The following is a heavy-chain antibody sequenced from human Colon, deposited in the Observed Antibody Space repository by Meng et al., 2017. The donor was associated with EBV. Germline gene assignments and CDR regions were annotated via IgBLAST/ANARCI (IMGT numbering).Heavy chain of an antibody. CDR1: GYTFTSYA. CDR2: IDPNTGNP. CDR3: ARDSPLDGYSLLDY. Sequence: VQLVQSGSDLKKPGASVKVSCRPSGYTFTSYAINWVRQAPGQGPDWMGWIDPNTGNPTYDQGFTGRFVFSLDTSVSTAYLQINSLRADDTAVYYCARDSPLDGYSLLDYWGQGTLVTVSS. J-gene: IGHJ4*02. D-gene: IGHD5-24*01. V-gene: IGHV7-4-1*02.